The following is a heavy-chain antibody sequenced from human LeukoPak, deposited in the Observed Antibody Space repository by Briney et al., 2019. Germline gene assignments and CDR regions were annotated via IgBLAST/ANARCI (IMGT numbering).Heavy chain of an antibody. CDR1: GVSISSSSHY. J-gene: IGHJ4*02. V-gene: IGHV4-39*01. CDR2: IYYSGKT. Sequence: SETLSLTCTVSGVSISSSSHYWGWIRQPPGKGLEWMGSIYYSGKTYYNPSLKTRVIVSVDTSKNQFSLKLTSVTAADTAVYYCVRRGGTYSFWGQGTLVTVSS. D-gene: IGHD1-26*01. CDR3: VRRGGTYSF.